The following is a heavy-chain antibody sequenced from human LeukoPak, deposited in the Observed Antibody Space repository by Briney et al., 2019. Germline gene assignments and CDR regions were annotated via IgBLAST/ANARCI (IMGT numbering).Heavy chain of an antibody. J-gene: IGHJ4*02. CDR1: GYTFTGYY. CDR3: ARGRNPYDSSGYFDY. V-gene: IGHV1-46*01. CDR2: INPSGGGT. Sequence: ASVKVSCKASGYTFTGYYMHWVRRAPGQGLEWMGIINPSGGGTTYAQKFQGRVTMTRDTSTSTLYMELSSLRSEDTAVYYCARGRNPYDSSGYFDYWGQGTLVTVSS. D-gene: IGHD3-22*01.